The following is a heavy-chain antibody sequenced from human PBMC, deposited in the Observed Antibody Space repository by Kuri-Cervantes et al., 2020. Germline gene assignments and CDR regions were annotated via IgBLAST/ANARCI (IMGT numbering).Heavy chain of an antibody. CDR2: ISGSGGST. J-gene: IGHJ4*02. CDR3: AKEGVEYCSSTSCLSSFDY. Sequence: GGSLRLSCAASGFTFSNYAMSWVRQAPGKRLEWVSAISGSGGSTYYADSVKGRFTISRDNSKNTLYLQMNSLRAEDTAVYYCAKEGVEYCSSTSCLSSFDYWGQGTLVPSPQ. D-gene: IGHD2-2*01. CDR1: GFTFSNYA. V-gene: IGHV3-23*01.